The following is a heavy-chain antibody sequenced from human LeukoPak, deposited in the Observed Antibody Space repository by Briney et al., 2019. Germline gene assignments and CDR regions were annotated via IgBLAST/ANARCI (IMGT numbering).Heavy chain of an antibody. CDR3: ARLRSGYSSTFYYFDY. J-gene: IGHJ4*02. CDR2: IYHSGST. CDR1: GYSISSGYY. V-gene: IGHV4-38-2*01. D-gene: IGHD6-13*01. Sequence: SETLSLTCAVSGYSISSGYYWGWIRQPPGKGLEGIGNIYHSGSTSYNSSLKSRVTISVDTSKNQFSLKLSSVTAADTAVYYCARLRSGYSSTFYYFDYGGEGTLVTVSS.